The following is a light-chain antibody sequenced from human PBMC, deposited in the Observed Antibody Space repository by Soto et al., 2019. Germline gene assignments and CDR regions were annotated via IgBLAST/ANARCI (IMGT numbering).Light chain of an antibody. CDR2: EVV. J-gene: IGLJ1*01. CDR1: KNDIGVYDF. V-gene: IGLV2-8*01. Sequence: QSVLTQPPSASGSPGQSVTISCTGTKNDIGVYDFVSWYQHHPGKAPRLIIYEVVQRPSGVPDRFSGSKSGNTASLTVSGLQAADEADYYCQSYDDTLSGSWVFGTGTRSPS. CDR3: QSYDDTLSGSWV.